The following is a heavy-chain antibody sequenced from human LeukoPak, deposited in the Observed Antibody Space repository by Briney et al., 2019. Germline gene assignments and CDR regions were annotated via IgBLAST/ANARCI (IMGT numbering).Heavy chain of an antibody. CDR3: AKGSGAWVAVAEWFDP. D-gene: IGHD6-19*01. CDR2: ISGSGGST. CDR1: GFTVSSNS. Sequence: GGSLRLSCTVSGFTVSSNSMSWVRQAPGKGLEWVSAISGSGGSTYYADSVKGRFTISRDNSKNTLYLQMNSLRAEDTAVYYCAKGSGAWVAVAEWFDPWGQGTLVTVSS. J-gene: IGHJ5*02. V-gene: IGHV3-23*01.